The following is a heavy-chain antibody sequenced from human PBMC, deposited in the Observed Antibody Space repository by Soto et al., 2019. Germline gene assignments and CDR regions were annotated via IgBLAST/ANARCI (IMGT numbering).Heavy chain of an antibody. CDR2: IIPIFGTA. CDR1: GGTFSSYA. CDR3: ASNLLQGCYSAYYYYGMDV. V-gene: IGHV1-69*01. D-gene: IGHD2-15*01. Sequence: QVQLVQSGAEVKKPGSSVKVSCNASGGTFSSYAISWVRQAPGQGLEWMGGIIPIFGTANYAQKFQGRVTITADESTSTAYMELSSLRSEDTAVYYCASNLLQGCYSAYYYYGMDVWCQGTTVTVSS. J-gene: IGHJ6*02.